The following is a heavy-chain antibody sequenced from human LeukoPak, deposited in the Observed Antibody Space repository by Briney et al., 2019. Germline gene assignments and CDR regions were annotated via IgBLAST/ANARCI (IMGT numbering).Heavy chain of an antibody. CDR3: ARGKFNLCKYTPAYWWCMPTNDAFDI. Sequence: ASVKVSCKASGYTFTSYDINWVRQATGQGLEWMGWMNPNSGNTGYAQKFQGRATMTRNTSISTAYMELSSLRSEDTAVYYCARGKFNLCKYTPAYWWCMPTNDAFDIWGQGTMVTVSS. CDR1: GYTFTSYD. D-gene: IGHD2-8*02. J-gene: IGHJ3*02. CDR2: MNPNSGNT. V-gene: IGHV1-8*01.